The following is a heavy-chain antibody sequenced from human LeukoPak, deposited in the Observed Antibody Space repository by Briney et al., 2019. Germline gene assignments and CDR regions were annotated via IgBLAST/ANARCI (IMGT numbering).Heavy chain of an antibody. CDR1: GYTFSNYC. V-gene: IGHV1-46*01. CDR2: INPSGGST. Sequence: ASVKVSCKASGYTFSNYCMHWVRQAPGQGLEWMGIINPSGGSTSYAQKFQGRVTMTRDMSTSTVYMELSSLRSEDTAVYYCARDGYSSSWYGRIGYWGQGTLVTVSS. J-gene: IGHJ4*02. D-gene: IGHD6-13*01. CDR3: ARDGYSSSWYGRIGY.